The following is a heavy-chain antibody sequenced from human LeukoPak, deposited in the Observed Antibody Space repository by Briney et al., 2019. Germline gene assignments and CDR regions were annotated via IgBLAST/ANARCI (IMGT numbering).Heavy chain of an antibody. CDR2: ISYDGSNK. D-gene: IGHD6-19*01. CDR3: AKQKGAYSSGWFNDY. CDR1: GFTFSSYG. V-gene: IGHV3-30*18. J-gene: IGHJ4*02. Sequence: GRSLRLSCAASGFTFSSYGMHWVRQAPGKGLEWVAVISYDGSNKYYADSVKGRFTISRDNSKNTLYLQMNSLRAEDTAVYYCAKQKGAYSSGWFNDYWGQGTLVTVSS.